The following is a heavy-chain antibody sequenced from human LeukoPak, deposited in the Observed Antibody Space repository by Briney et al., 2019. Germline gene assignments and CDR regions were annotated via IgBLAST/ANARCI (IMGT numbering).Heavy chain of an antibody. CDR3: ARALRYCSGGSCYSGYYYYYYMDV. J-gene: IGHJ6*03. D-gene: IGHD2-15*01. CDR1: GGSISSYY. CDR2: IYTSGGT. V-gene: IGHV4-4*07. Sequence: SETLSLTCTVSGGSISSYYWSWIRQPAGKGLEWIGRIYTSGGTNYNPSLKSRVTISVDKSKNQFSLKLSSVTAADTAVYYCARALRYCSGGSCYSGYYYYYYMDVWGKGTTVTVSS.